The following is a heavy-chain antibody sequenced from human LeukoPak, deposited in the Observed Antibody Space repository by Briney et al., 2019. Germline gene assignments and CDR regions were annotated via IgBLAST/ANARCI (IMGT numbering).Heavy chain of an antibody. D-gene: IGHD3-3*01. CDR2: IYYTGRT. V-gene: IGHV4-59*01. J-gene: IGHJ6*03. CDR1: GDSISSNY. CDR3: ASGPDFYMDV. Sequence: SETLPLTCTISGDSISSNYWSWIRQPPGKGLEWIGYIYYTGRTKNNPSLKSRVTISVDTSKNQFSLKLASVTAADTAVYYCASGPDFYMDVWGKGTTVTVSS.